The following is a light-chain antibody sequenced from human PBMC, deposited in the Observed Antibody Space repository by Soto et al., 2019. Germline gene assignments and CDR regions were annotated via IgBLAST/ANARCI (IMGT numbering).Light chain of an antibody. Sequence: SYELTQPPSVSVSPGQTASITCSGDKLGDKYACWYQQKPGQPPVLVIYQDSKRPSGIPERFSGSNSENTATLTISGTQAMDEADYYCQAWDSSTVVFGGGTKLTVL. CDR2: QDS. J-gene: IGLJ2*01. V-gene: IGLV3-1*01. CDR1: KLGDKY. CDR3: QAWDSSTVV.